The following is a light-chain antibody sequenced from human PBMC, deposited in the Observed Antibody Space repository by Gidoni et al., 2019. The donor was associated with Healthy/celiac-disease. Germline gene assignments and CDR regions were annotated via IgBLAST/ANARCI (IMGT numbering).Light chain of an antibody. J-gene: IGKJ5*01. Sequence: DIVMSQSPLSLPVTPGEPASISCRSSQSLLHSNGTHYLDWYLQQLGQSPQLLIYSGANWGAGGPDRFSGSSSGTEVTLKISRVEEEDDGVYYCLQPLEIPITFGQXTRLEIK. V-gene: IGKV2-28*01. CDR3: LQPLEIPIT. CDR1: QSLLHSNGTHY. CDR2: SGA.